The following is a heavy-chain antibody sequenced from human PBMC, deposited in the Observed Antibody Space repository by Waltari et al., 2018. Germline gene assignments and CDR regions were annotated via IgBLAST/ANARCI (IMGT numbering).Heavy chain of an antibody. V-gene: IGHV3-9*01. CDR1: GFTFDDYA. D-gene: IGHD6-19*01. CDR3: AKDVTGYSSGIDY. J-gene: IGHJ4*02. Sequence: EVQLVESGGGLVQPGRSLRLSCAASGFTFDDYAMHWVRQAPGKCLEWVSGISWNSGSIGYADSVKGRFTISRDNAKNSLYLQMNSLRAEDTALYYCAKDVTGYSSGIDYWGQGTLVTVSS. CDR2: ISWNSGSI.